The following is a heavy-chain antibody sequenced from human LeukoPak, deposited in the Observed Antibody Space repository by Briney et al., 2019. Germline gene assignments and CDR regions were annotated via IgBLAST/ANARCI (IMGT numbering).Heavy chain of an antibody. J-gene: IGHJ6*03. CDR3: ARDSSGWYGRGSYYYYYMYV. Sequence: SETLSLTCAVYGGSFSGYYWSWIRQPPGKGLEWIGEINHSGSTNYNPSLKSRVTMSVDTSKNQFSLKLSSVTAADTAVYYCARDSSGWYGRGSYYYYYMYVWGKGTTVTISS. CDR2: INHSGST. D-gene: IGHD6-19*01. CDR1: GGSFSGYY. V-gene: IGHV4-34*01.